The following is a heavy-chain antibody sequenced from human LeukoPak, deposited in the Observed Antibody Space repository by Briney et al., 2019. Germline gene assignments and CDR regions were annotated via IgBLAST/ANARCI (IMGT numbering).Heavy chain of an antibody. D-gene: IGHD3-10*01. Sequence: SETLSLTCAVSGYSISSGYYWDWIRQPPGKGLEWIGSIYHSGSTFYSPSLKSRVTISVDTSKNQFSLKLSSVTAADTAVCYCAKRLLLWSPYDYWGQGSLVTVSS. CDR2: IYHSGST. CDR3: AKRLLLWSPYDY. J-gene: IGHJ4*02. V-gene: IGHV4-38-2*01. CDR1: GYSISSGYY.